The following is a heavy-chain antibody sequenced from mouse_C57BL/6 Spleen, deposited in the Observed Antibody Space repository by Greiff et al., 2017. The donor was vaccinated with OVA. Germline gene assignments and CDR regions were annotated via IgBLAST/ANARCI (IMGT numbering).Heavy chain of an antibody. V-gene: IGHV3-5*01. J-gene: IGHJ4*01. CDR2: IYYSGTI. D-gene: IGHD3-2*02. CDR3: ARDQGGAMDY. Sequence: EVMLVESGPGLVKPAQSVFLTCTVTGISITTGNYRWSWIRQFPGNKLEWIGYIYYSGTITDNPSLTSRTTNTRDTPKNQFFLEMNSWTAADTATYYCARDQGGAMDYWGQGTSVTVSS. CDR1: GISITTGNYR.